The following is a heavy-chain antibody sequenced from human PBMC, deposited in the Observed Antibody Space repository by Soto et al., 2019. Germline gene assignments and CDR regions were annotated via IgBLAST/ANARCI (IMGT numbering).Heavy chain of an antibody. CDR2: ISSGGSYI. D-gene: IGHD2-15*01. J-gene: IGHJ4*02. CDR3: ATAYCSGGSCYALDY. V-gene: IGHV3-21*01. CDR1: GFTFSTSS. Sequence: EVQLVESGGGLVKPGGSLRLSCAASGFTFSTSSMNWVRQAPGKGLEWVSSISSGGSYIYYADSVKGRFTVSRDNAKNSLYLQMNSLRAEDTAVYYCATAYCSGGSCYALDYWGQGTLVTVSS.